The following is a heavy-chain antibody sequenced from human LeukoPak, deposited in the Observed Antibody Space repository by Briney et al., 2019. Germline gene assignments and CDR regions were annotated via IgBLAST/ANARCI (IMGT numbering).Heavy chain of an antibody. J-gene: IGHJ4*02. CDR2: IYYSVTT. D-gene: IGHD3/OR15-3a*01. CDR1: GGSISSGGYY. V-gene: IGHV4-31*03. Sequence: SETLSLTCSVSGGSISSGGYYWSWIRQHPGKGLEWIGSIYYSVTTYYNPSLKSRLTVSVDTSTNQFSLKLSSVIAADTAVYYCARGERYGFFDYWGQGTLVTVSS. CDR3: ARGERYGFFDY.